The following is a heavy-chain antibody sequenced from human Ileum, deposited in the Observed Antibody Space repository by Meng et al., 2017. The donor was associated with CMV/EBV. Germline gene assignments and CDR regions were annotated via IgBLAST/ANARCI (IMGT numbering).Heavy chain of an antibody. J-gene: IGHJ1*01. CDR2: VTNRGRT. CDR1: GAPLNGSS. V-gene: IGHV4-34*01. Sequence: GAGLLDPHDTLSLPRPVSGAPLNGSSRSWILQTPGRGLEWIGEVTNRGRTNYNPSLKSRLTISIDTSKRQLSLMVTSVTAADSAIYYCASGRLQFTPSALQHWGPGTLVTVSS. CDR3: ASGRLQFTPSALQH. D-gene: IGHD5-24*01.